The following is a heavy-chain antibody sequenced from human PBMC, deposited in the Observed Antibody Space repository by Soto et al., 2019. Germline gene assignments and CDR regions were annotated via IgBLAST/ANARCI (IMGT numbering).Heavy chain of an antibody. Sequence: QVQLVQSGAEVKKPGASVKVSCKASGYIFTSYVMEWVRQAPGQRLEWMGWINAGNGNTKYSQKFQGRVTITSDTSANTAYMELSSLRCEDTAVYYCARSAPPIDYWGQGTLVTVSS. CDR3: ARSAPPIDY. CDR2: INAGNGNT. V-gene: IGHV1-3*01. CDR1: GYIFTSYV. J-gene: IGHJ4*02.